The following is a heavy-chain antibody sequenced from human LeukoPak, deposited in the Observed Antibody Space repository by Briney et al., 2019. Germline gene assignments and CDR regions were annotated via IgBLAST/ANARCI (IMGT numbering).Heavy chain of an antibody. CDR1: GFTFSTFA. J-gene: IGHJ4*02. D-gene: IGHD6-6*01. Sequence: GGSLRLSCAASGFTFSTFAMIWVRQPPGKGLEWVSSIFPSGGEIHYADSVRGRFTISRDNSKSTLSLQMNSLRAEDTAVYYCAKGSHIAARPQTDDYWGQGTLVTVSS. CDR2: IFPSGGEI. V-gene: IGHV3-23*01. CDR3: AKGSHIAARPQTDDY.